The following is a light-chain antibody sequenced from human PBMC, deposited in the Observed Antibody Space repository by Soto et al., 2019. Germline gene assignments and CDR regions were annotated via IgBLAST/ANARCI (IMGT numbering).Light chain of an antibody. V-gene: IGKV1-5*03. CDR3: QQYNSYPLT. CDR1: QSISSW. J-gene: IGKJ4*01. CDR2: KAS. Sequence: DIHRTQSPSTLSASVGDRVTITCRASQSISSWLAWYQQKPGKAPKLLIYKASSLESGVPSRFSGSGSGTEFTLTISSLQPDDFATYYCQQYNSYPLTFGGGTKVEIK.